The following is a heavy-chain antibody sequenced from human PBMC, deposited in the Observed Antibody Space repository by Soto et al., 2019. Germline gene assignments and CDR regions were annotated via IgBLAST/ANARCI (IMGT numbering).Heavy chain of an antibody. CDR2: IIAIFGTA. V-gene: IGHV1-69*13. J-gene: IGHJ4*02. D-gene: IGHD6-6*01. CDR1: GYIFPTYG. CDR3: ASRVYISSSRGFAC. Sequence: ASLKGSCKASGYIFPTYGISWVRQAPGQGLEWVGEIIAIFGTANHAQNFQGRVTMTADESTGTVYMELSSLKSEDTAVYYSASRVYISSSRGFACWGQGTLVTVSS.